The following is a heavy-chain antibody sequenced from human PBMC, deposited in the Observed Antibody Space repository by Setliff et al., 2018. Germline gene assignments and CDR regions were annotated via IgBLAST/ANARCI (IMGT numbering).Heavy chain of an antibody. D-gene: IGHD1-26*01. J-gene: IGHJ3*02. CDR2: ISGSGGST. Sequence: GGSLRLSCAASGFTFSSYAMSWVRQAPGKGLEWVSAISGSGGSTYYADSVKGRFTTSRDNSKNTLYLQMNSLRAEDTAVYYCVKEEGWDSLQDAFDIWGQGTMVTVSS. CDR3: VKEEGWDSLQDAFDI. CDR1: GFTFSSYA. V-gene: IGHV3-23*01.